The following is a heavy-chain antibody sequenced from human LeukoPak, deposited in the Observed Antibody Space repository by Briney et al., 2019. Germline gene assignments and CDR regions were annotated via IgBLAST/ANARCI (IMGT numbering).Heavy chain of an antibody. D-gene: IGHD1-7*01. J-gene: IGHJ4*02. CDR3: AKDLYGWNYEYY. V-gene: IGHV3-9*01. Sequence: GGSLRLSCAASGFTFDDYAMHWVRQAPGKGLDWVSGITWNSGSIGYADSVKGRFTISRDNSKNTLYLQMNSLRAEDTAVYYCAKDLYGWNYEYYWGQGTLVTVSS. CDR2: ITWNSGSI. CDR1: GFTFDDYA.